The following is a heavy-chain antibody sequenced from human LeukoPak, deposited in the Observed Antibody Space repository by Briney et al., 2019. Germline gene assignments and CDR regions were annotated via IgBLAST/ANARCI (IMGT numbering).Heavy chain of an antibody. V-gene: IGHV4-4*02. J-gene: IGHJ4*02. Sequence: SETLSLTCAVSGASISSNNWWSWVRQPPGKGLEWIGEIYHSGSTNYNPSLKSRVTISVDKSKNQFSLKLSSVAAADTAVYYCAREEAAAGIGYWGQGTLVTVSS. CDR3: AREEAAAGIGY. CDR1: GASISSNNW. D-gene: IGHD6-13*01. CDR2: IYHSGST.